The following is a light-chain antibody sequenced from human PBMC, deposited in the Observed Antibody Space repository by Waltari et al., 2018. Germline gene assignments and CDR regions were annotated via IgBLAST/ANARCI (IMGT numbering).Light chain of an antibody. CDR1: QGISSY. J-gene: IGKJ1*01. V-gene: IGKV1-13*02. Sequence: IQMSQSPSSLSASVGDRVTITCRASQGISSYFNWYQQKPGKAPKLLIYYANSLASGVPSRFSGSGSGTEFTLTISSLQPEDFATYYCQQGNSYPRTFGQGTKVEIK. CDR2: YAN. CDR3: QQGNSYPRT.